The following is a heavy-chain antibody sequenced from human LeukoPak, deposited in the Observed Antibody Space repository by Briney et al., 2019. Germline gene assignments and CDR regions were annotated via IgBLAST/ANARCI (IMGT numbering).Heavy chain of an antibody. CDR1: GFTFSGYW. Sequence: PGGSLRLSCAASGFTFSGYWMHWVRQVPEKGLVLVSRIDNGGSGTTYADSAKGRFTVSRDNAKNTLYLQMNSLRAEDTAIYYCARGGGWDTIFRVVQYMDVWGKGTTVTVSS. D-gene: IGHD3-3*01. CDR3: ARGGGWDTIFRVVQYMDV. J-gene: IGHJ6*03. CDR2: IDNGGSGT. V-gene: IGHV3-74*01.